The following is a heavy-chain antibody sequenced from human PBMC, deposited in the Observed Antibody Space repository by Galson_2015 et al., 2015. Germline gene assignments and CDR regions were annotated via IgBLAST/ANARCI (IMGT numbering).Heavy chain of an antibody. Sequence: SVKVSCKASGYTFTGYYMHWVRQAPGQGLEWMGRINPNSGGTNYAQKFQGRVTMTRDTSISTAYMELSRLRSDDTAVYYCARDQRAAAGKYYYCFYGLDVGGQGTTVTVSS. CDR3: ARDQRAAAGKYYYCFYGLDV. V-gene: IGHV1-2*06. CDR2: INPNSGGT. CDR1: GYTFTGYY. J-gene: IGHJ6*02. D-gene: IGHD6-13*01.